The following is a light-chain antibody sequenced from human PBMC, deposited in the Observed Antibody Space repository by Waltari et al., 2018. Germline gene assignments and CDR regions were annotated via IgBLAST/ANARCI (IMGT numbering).Light chain of an antibody. V-gene: IGKV3-20*01. CDR1: QSVSSY. CDR2: GAS. CDR3: QKYSSCPWT. Sequence: VILTQSPATLSLSPGERATLSCRASQSVSSYLAWYQQKPGQAPRLLIYGASSRATGIPDRFSGSGSGTEFTLTISSLEPEDFAVYYCQKYSSCPWTFGQGTKVEIK. J-gene: IGKJ1*01.